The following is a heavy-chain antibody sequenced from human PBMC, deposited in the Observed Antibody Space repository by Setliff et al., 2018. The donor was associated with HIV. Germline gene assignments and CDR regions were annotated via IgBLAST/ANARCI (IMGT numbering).Heavy chain of an antibody. CDR3: ARAYNVYDYRFDSSGYDY. V-gene: IGHV3-23*03. CDR2: IYSGGSST. J-gene: IGHJ4*02. D-gene: IGHD3-22*01. Sequence: GGSLRLSCAASGFTFSGYAMSWVRQAPGKGLEWVSVIYSGGSSTYYADSVKGRFTISRDNSKNTLYLQMNSLRAEDSAVYYCARAYNVYDYRFDSSGYDYWGQGTLVTVSS. CDR1: GFTFSGYA.